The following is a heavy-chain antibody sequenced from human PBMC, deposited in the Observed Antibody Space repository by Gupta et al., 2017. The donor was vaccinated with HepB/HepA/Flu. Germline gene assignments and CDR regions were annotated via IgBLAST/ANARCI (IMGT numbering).Heavy chain of an antibody. J-gene: IGHJ4*02. CDR3: ASGEGSYYGSGSKIDF. V-gene: IGHV3-74*01. CDR2: LRSDGIGT. D-gene: IGHD3-10*01. Sequence: EVQLVESGGGLVQPGGSLRLSCAASGFNIYWIHWVRQAPGKGLVWVSRLRSDGIGTSYTDSVKGRFTISRDNAKNTFYLQMNSLRAGDTAVYYCASGEGSYYGSGSKIDFWGQGTLVTVSS. CDR1: GFNIYW.